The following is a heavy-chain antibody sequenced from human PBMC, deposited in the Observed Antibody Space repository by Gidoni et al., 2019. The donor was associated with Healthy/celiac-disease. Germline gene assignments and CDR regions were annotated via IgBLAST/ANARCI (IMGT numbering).Heavy chain of an antibody. CDR3: AKTGPYGSGSYYKPGSSDY. CDR1: GFTFSSYG. V-gene: IGHV3-30*02. Sequence: QVQLVESGGGVVQPGGSRRLYCAASGFTFSSYGLHWVRQAPGKGLEWVAFIRYDGIKKYYADSVKGRFTISRDKSKNTLYLQMNSLRAEDTAVYYCAKTGPYGSGSYYKPGSSDYWGQGTLVTVSS. J-gene: IGHJ4*02. D-gene: IGHD3-10*01. CDR2: IRYDGIKK.